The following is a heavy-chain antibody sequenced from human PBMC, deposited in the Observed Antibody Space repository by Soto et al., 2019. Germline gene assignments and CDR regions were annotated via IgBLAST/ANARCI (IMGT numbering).Heavy chain of an antibody. CDR3: ARDLGMATINDAFDI. CDR1: GYSISSGYY. D-gene: IGHD5-12*01. J-gene: IGHJ3*02. V-gene: IGHV4-38-2*02. CDR2: IYHSGST. Sequence: NPSETLSLTCAVSGYSISSGYYWGWIRQPPGKGLEWIGSIYHSGSTYYNPSLKSRVTISVDTSKNQFSLKLSSVTAADTAVYYCARDLGMATINDAFDIWGQGTMVTVSS.